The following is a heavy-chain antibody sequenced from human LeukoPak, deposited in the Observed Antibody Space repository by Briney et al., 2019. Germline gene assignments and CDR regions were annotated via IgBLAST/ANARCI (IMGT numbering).Heavy chain of an antibody. CDR1: GFTFSSYA. D-gene: IGHD2-8*01. CDR3: AKRVFSIDY. J-gene: IGHJ4*02. Sequence: GGSLRLSCAASGFTFSSYAMHWVRQAPGKGLEWVAVISYDGSNKYYADSVKGRFTISRDNSKNTLYLQMNSLRAEDTAVYYCAKRVFSIDYWGQGTLVTVSS. V-gene: IGHV3-30*04. CDR2: ISYDGSNK.